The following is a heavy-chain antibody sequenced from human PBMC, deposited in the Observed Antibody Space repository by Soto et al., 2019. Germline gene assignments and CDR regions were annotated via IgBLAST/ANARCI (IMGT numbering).Heavy chain of an antibody. CDR1: GVSVRIYS. J-gene: IGHJ6*03. Sequence: GGSMGLGCAACGVSVRIYSVTGARQATGKGLEWVSSISSSSSYIYYADSVKGRFTISRDNAKNSLYLQMNSLRAEDTAVYYCARGVQQLVYYYYYMDVWGKGTTVTVSS. CDR3: ARGVQQLVYYYYYMDV. CDR2: ISSSSSYI. D-gene: IGHD6-13*01. V-gene: IGHV3-21*01.